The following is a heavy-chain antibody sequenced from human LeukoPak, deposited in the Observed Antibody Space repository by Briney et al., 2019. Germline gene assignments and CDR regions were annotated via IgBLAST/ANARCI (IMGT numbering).Heavy chain of an antibody. V-gene: IGHV3-30-3*01. CDR3: ARGTAMGGNYFDY. CDR2: ISYDGSNK. Sequence: PGRSLRLSCAASGFTFSSYAMHWVRQAPGKGLEWVAVISYDGSNKYYADSVKGRFTISRDNSRNTLYLQMNSLRAEDTAVYYCARGTAMGGNYFDYWGQGTLVTVSS. D-gene: IGHD5-18*01. CDR1: GFTFSSYA. J-gene: IGHJ4*02.